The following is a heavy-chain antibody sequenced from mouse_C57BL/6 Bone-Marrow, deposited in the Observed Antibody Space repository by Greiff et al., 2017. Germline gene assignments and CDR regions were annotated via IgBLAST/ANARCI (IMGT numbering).Heavy chain of an antibody. CDR3: ARSANYYGSSLVFDY. CDR2: ILPGSGST. V-gene: IGHV1-9*01. J-gene: IGHJ2*01. CDR1: GYTFTGYW. Sequence: VQLQQSGAELMKPGASVKLSCKATGYTFTGYWIEWVKQRPGHGLEWIGEILPGSGSTNYNEKFKGKATFTADTSSNTAYMQLSSLTTEDSAIYYGARSANYYGSSLVFDYWGRGTALTVSS. D-gene: IGHD1-1*01.